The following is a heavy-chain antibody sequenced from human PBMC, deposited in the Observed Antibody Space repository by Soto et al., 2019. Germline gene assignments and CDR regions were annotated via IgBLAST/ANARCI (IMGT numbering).Heavy chain of an antibody. CDR2: MNPNSGNT. J-gene: IGHJ3*02. CDR3: ARGRLLRYFDWLLGDAFDI. D-gene: IGHD3-9*01. V-gene: IGHV1-8*01. CDR1: GYTFTSYD. Sequence: ASVKVSGKASGYTFTSYDINWERQATGQGHEWMGWMNPNSGNTGYAQKFQGRVTMTRNTSISTAYMELSSLRSEDTAVYYCARGRLLRYFDWLLGDAFDIWGQGTMVTVSS.